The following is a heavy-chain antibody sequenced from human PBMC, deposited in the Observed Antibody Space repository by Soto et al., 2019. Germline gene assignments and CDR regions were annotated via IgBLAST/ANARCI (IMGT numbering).Heavy chain of an antibody. J-gene: IGHJ4*02. V-gene: IGHV1-18*01. D-gene: IGHD1-1*01. Sequence: QVHLVQSGAEVKKPGASVKVSCKGSGYIITTYGITWVRQAPGQGLEWMGWISAHNGNTNYAQKLQGRATVTRDTSTSTAYMELRNLRSDDTAGYYCARGRYGDYWGQGALVTVSS. CDR2: ISAHNGNT. CDR3: ARGRYGDY. CDR1: GYIITTYG.